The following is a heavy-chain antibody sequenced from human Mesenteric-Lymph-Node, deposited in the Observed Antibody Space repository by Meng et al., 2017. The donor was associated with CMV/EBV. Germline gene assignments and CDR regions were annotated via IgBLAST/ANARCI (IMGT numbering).Heavy chain of an antibody. D-gene: IGHD3-10*01. J-gene: IGHJ5*02. CDR1: GGSFSGYY. Sequence: SQTLSLTGAVYGGSFSGYYWSWIRQPPGKGLEWIGEINHSGSTNYNPSLKSRVTISVDTSKNQFSLKLGSVTAADTAVYYCARGTRYYYGSGSTFDPWGQGTLVTVSS. CDR2: INHSGST. CDR3: ARGTRYYYGSGSTFDP. V-gene: IGHV4-34*01.